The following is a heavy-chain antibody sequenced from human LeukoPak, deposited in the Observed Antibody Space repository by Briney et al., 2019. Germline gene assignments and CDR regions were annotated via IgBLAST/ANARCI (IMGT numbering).Heavy chain of an antibody. V-gene: IGHV3-9*01. CDR3: AKDNAELLGPPSNFDY. D-gene: IGHD3-10*01. CDR2: ISWNSGSI. CDR1: GFTFDDYA. Sequence: GGSLRLSCAASGFTFDDYAMHWVRQAPGKGLGWVSGISWNSGSIGYADSVKGRFTISRDNAKNSLYLQMNSLRAEDTALYYCAKDNAELLGPPSNFDYWGQGTLVTVSS. J-gene: IGHJ4*02.